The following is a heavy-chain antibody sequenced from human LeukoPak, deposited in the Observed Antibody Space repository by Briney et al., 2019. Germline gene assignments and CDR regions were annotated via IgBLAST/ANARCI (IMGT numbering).Heavy chain of an antibody. CDR3: AKENCSSTCCYLDGYSSSWVY. D-gene: IGHD2-2*01. CDR2: ISYDGSNK. V-gene: IGHV3-30*18. J-gene: IGHJ4*02. CDR1: GFTFSSYG. Sequence: GGSLRLSCAASGFTFSSYGMHWVRQAPGKGLEWVAVISYDGSNKYYADSVKGRFTISRDNSKNTLYLQMNSLRAEDTAVYYCAKENCSSTCCYLDGYSSSWVYWGQGTLVTVSS.